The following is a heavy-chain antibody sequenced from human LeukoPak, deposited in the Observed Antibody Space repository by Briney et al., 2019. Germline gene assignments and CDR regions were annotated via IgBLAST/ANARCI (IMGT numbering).Heavy chain of an antibody. Sequence: GGSLRLSCAASGFTFSSYEMNWVRQAPGKGLEWVSSISSSSSYIYYADSVKGRFTISRDNAKNSLYLQMNSLRAEDTAVYYCARDGYSGSYHAFDIWGQGTMVTVSS. J-gene: IGHJ3*02. CDR2: ISSSSSYI. V-gene: IGHV3-21*01. CDR1: GFTFSSYE. D-gene: IGHD1-26*01. CDR3: ARDGYSGSYHAFDI.